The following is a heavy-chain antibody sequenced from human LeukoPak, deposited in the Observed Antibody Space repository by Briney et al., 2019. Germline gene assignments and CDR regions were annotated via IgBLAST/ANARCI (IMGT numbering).Heavy chain of an antibody. CDR3: ATYPSYIVYNWFDP. CDR1: GGSISSYY. D-gene: IGHD2-15*01. Sequence: SETLSLTCTVSGGSISSYYWSWIRQPPGKGLEWIGYVYYSGSTNYNPSLKSRVTIPVDTSKNQFSLKLRSVTAADTAVYYCATYPSYIVYNWFDPWGQGTLVTVSS. J-gene: IGHJ5*02. CDR2: VYYSGST. V-gene: IGHV4-59*08.